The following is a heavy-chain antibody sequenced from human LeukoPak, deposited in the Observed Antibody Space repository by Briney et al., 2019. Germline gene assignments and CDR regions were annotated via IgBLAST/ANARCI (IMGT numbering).Heavy chain of an antibody. CDR1: GGSISSGGYS. D-gene: IGHD5-12*01. Sequence: SQTLSLTCAVSGGSISSGGYSWSWIRQPPGKGLEWIGYIYHSGSTYYNPSLKSRVTISVDRSKNQFSLKLSSVTAADTAVYYCARGLRVATIPTPSWYFDPWGRGTLVTVSS. CDR2: IYHSGST. J-gene: IGHJ2*01. V-gene: IGHV4-30-2*01. CDR3: ARGLRVATIPTPSWYFDP.